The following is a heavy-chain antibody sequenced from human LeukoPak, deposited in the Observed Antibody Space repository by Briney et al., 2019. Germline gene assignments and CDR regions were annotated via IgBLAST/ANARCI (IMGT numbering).Heavy chain of an antibody. CDR1: GYTFTGYY. D-gene: IGHD4-17*01. V-gene: IGHV1-2*02. CDR2: INPNSGGT. Sequence: GASVKVSCKASGYTFTGYYMHWVRQAPGQGLEWMGWINPNSGGTNYAQKFQGRVTMTRDTSISTAYMELSRLRSDDTAVYYCARGRGTTVPSLGYWGQGTLVTVSS. CDR3: ARGRGTTVPSLGY. J-gene: IGHJ4*02.